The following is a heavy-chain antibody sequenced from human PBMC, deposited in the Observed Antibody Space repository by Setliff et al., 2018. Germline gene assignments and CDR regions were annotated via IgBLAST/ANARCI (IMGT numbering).Heavy chain of an antibody. V-gene: IGHV4-38-2*02. CDR2: IYHSGST. CDR1: GYSISSGYY. CDR3: ARGKTFFGAFIRAFDI. Sequence: ETLSLTCTVSGYSISSGYYWGWIRQPPGKGLEWIGSIYHSGSTYYNPSLKSRVTISIDTSKNQFSLKLSSVTAADTAVYHCARGKTFFGAFIRAFDIWGQGRMVTVSS. D-gene: IGHD3-3*01. J-gene: IGHJ3*02.